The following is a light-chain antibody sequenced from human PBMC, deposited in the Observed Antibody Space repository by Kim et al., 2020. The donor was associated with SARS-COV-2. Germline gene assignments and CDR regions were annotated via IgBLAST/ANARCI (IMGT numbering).Light chain of an antibody. CDR1: SSNIGNNA. CDR3: ESWDDRLVGWV. Sequence: QRVTISCSGSSSNIGNNAVNWYQQFPGKAPKLLIYYDDLLPSGVSDRFSGSKSGTSASLAISGLQSEDEADYYCESWDDRLVGWVFGGGTKLTVL. CDR2: YDD. J-gene: IGLJ3*02. V-gene: IGLV1-36*01.